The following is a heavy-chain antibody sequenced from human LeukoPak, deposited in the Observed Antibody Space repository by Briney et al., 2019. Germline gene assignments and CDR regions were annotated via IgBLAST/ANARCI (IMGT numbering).Heavy chain of an antibody. CDR3: TPSITGTTFKFDY. J-gene: IGHJ4*02. CDR2: IRSKVSGGTT. Sequence: GGSLRLSCTVSGFTFGDYAMSWVRQAPGKGLEWVGFIRSKVSGGTTEYAASVKGRFTISRDDSKSIAYLQMNSLETEDTAVYYCTPSITGTTFKFDYWGQGTLVTVSS. V-gene: IGHV3-49*04. D-gene: IGHD1-7*01. CDR1: GFTFGDYA.